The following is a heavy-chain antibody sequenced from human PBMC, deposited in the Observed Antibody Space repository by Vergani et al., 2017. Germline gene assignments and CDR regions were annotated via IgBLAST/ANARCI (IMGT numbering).Heavy chain of an antibody. CDR2: MNPNSGNT. CDR3: AGCRGEWELLGRSRDYYYMDG. D-gene: IGHD1-26*01. Sequence: QVQLVQSGAEVKKPGASVKVSCKASGYTFTSYDINWVRQATGQGLEWMGWMNPNSGNTGYAQKFQGRVTMTRNTSISTAYMELSSLISEDTAVYYCAGCRGEWELLGRSRDYYYMDGWGKGTTVTVSS. V-gene: IGHV1-8*01. J-gene: IGHJ6*03. CDR1: GYTFTSYD.